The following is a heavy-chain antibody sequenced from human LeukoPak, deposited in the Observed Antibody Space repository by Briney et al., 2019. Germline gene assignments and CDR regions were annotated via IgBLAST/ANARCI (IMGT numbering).Heavy chain of an antibody. Sequence: SETLSLTFTVSGGSISSSKYYWGWIRQPPGKGLEWIGTIFNSGNTHYNPSLKSRVTISVDTSKNQFSLKLSSVTAADTAVFYCARGTQQWPFYYFDYWGQGTLVTVSS. CDR1: GGSISSSKYY. D-gene: IGHD6-19*01. J-gene: IGHJ4*02. V-gene: IGHV4-39*01. CDR3: ARGTQQWPFYYFDY. CDR2: IFNSGNT.